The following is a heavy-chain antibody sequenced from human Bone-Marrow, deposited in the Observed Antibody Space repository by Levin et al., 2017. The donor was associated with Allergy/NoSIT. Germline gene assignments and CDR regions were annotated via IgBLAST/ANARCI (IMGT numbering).Heavy chain of an antibody. D-gene: IGHD6-19*01. Sequence: LSLPCAASGFPFSDFGIHWVRQAPGKGLEWVAVIWYDGSNKYYTDSVKGRFTISRDNSKNTLYLLMDSLRAEDTAVYYCARDRYSAVAGIDWTHPLDYWGQGTLVTVSS. V-gene: IGHV3-33*01. CDR2: IWYDGSNK. CDR3: ARDRYSAVAGIDWTHPLDY. J-gene: IGHJ4*02. CDR1: GFPFSDFG.